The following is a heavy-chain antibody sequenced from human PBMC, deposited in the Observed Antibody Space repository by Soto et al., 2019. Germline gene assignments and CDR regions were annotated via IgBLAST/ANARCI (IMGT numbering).Heavy chain of an antibody. D-gene: IGHD5-12*01. CDR2: IIPIFGTA. V-gene: IGHV1-69*12. CDR3: ARHGEVEMATIGAFDY. CDR1: GGTFSSYA. J-gene: IGHJ4*02. Sequence: QVQLVQSGAEVKKPGSSVKVSCKASGGTFSSYAISWVRQAPGQGLEWMGGIIPIFGTANYAQKFQGRVTITADESTSTAYMEQSRLRSEDTGVYYCARHGEVEMATIGAFDYWGQGTLVTVSS.